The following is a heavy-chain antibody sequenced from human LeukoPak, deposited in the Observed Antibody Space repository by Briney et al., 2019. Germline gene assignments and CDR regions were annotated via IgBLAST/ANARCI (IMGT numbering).Heavy chain of an antibody. V-gene: IGHV3-48*03. Sequence: GGSLRLSCAASGFSFSSYEMNWVRQAPGKGLEWVSYISSSGSTKYYADSVKGRLTMSRDNAKNSLYLQMNSLRAEDTAVYYCARDVGFGGYSRGIFDYWGQGTLVTVSS. J-gene: IGHJ4*02. CDR1: GFSFSSYE. D-gene: IGHD3-10*01. CDR2: ISSSGSTK. CDR3: ARDVGFGGYSRGIFDY.